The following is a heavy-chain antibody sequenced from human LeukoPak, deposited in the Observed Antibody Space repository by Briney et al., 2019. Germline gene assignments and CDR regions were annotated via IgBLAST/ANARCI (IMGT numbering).Heavy chain of an antibody. CDR3: AKESGGDRHYYDSSGYLDYFDY. CDR1: GFTFTSYA. V-gene: IGHV3-23*01. D-gene: IGHD3-22*01. J-gene: IGHJ4*02. CDR2: ISGSGGST. Sequence: GGSLRLSCAASGFTFTSYAMSWVRQAPGKGLEWVSAISGSGGSTYYADSVNGRFTISRDNSKNTLYLQMNSLRAEDTAVYYCAKESGGDRHYYDSSGYLDYFDYWGQGTLVTVSS.